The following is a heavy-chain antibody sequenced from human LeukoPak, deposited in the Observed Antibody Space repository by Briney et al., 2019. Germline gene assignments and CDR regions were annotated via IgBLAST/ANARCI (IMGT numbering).Heavy chain of an antibody. Sequence: GGSLRLSCAASGFTFSSYAMHWVRQAPGKGLEWVAVISYDGSNKYYADSVKGRFTISRDNSKNTLYLQMNSLRAEDTAVYYCARVLRAVALWSCFDYWGQGTLVTVSS. D-gene: IGHD6-19*01. CDR3: ARVLRAVALWSCFDY. CDR2: ISYDGSNK. J-gene: IGHJ4*02. V-gene: IGHV3-30*04. CDR1: GFTFSSYA.